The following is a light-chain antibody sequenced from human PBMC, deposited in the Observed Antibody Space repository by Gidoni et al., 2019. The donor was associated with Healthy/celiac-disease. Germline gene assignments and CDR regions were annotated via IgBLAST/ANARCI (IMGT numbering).Light chain of an antibody. V-gene: IGKV3-15*01. J-gene: IGKJ1*01. CDR3: QQYNNWPRT. Sequence: ELVMTQYPATLSVSPGERATLSCRASQSVSSNLAWYQQKPGQAPRRLIYGASTRATGIPARFSGSGSGTEFTLTISSLQSEDFAVYYCQQYNNWPRTFGQGTKVEIK. CDR2: GAS. CDR1: QSVSSN.